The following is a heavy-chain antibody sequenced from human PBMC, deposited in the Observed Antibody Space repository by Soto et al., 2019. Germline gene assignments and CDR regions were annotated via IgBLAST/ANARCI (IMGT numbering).Heavy chain of an antibody. D-gene: IGHD1-26*01. Sequence: SETLSLTCTVSGGSISSYYWSWIRQPPGKGLEWIGYIYYSGSTNYNPSLKSRVTISVDTSKNQFSLKLSSVTAADTAVYYCARAKFKLEPYYYYYYGMDVWGQGTTVTVSS. CDR2: IYYSGST. CDR1: GGSISSYY. CDR3: ARAKFKLEPYYYYYYGMDV. V-gene: IGHV4-59*01. J-gene: IGHJ6*02.